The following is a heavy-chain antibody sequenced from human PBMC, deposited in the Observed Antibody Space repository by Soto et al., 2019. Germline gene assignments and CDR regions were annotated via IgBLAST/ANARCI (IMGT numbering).Heavy chain of an antibody. D-gene: IGHD3-16*02. J-gene: IGHJ4*02. Sequence: HPGGSLRLSCAASGFTFSSYSMNWVRQAPGKGLEWVSHIRSSSSTIYYADSVKGRFTISRDNAKNSLFLQMDSMRAEDTAVYYCASSGYDYIWGSYRYFDYWGQGTLVTVSS. CDR2: IRSSSSTI. V-gene: IGHV3-48*01. CDR3: ASSGYDYIWGSYRYFDY. CDR1: GFTFSSYS.